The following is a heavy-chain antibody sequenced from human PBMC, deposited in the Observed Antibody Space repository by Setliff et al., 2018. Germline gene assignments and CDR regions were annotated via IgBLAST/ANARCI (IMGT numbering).Heavy chain of an antibody. J-gene: IGHJ5*02. D-gene: IGHD1-26*01. Sequence: ASVKVSCKASGYTFTNYGITWVRQAPGQGLEWMGWINPNSGDTHSAQKFQGRVTMTRDTSINTAYMELSSLTSDDTAFYYCVRSGKFGMRFWFDQWGQGTLVTVSS. V-gene: IGHV1-2*02. CDR2: INPNSGDT. CDR1: GYTFTNYG. CDR3: VRSGKFGMRFWFDQ.